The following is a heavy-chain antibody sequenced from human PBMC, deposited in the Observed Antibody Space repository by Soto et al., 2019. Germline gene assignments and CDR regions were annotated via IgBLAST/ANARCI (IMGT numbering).Heavy chain of an antibody. CDR3: AHTPPGVADVIDY. CDR1: GFSLSTSGVG. CDR2: IYWDDDK. V-gene: IGHV2-5*02. Sequence: QITLKESGPTLVKPTQTLTLTCTFSGFSLSTSGVGVAWIRQPPGKALEWLALIYWDDDKRYSASLKSRLTXPXHXXTNPVVLTMHNMDPVDTATNYCAHTPPGVADVIDYWGQGPLVTVSS. D-gene: IGHD3-3*01. J-gene: IGHJ4*02.